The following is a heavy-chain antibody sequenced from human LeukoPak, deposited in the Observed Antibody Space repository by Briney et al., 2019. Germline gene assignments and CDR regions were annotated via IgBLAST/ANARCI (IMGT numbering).Heavy chain of an antibody. CDR3: ANDYRSGSFHDF. J-gene: IGHJ4*02. V-gene: IGHV3-23*01. CDR2: ISRRDDYT. Sequence: GGSLRLSCAASGFAFSSYAMSWVREPPGKGLEWVSVISRRDDYTYYADSVKGRFTISRDNSKNTLYLQMNTLRAEDTAVYYCANDYRSGSFHDFWGQGTLVTVSS. CDR1: GFAFSSYA. D-gene: IGHD3-10*01.